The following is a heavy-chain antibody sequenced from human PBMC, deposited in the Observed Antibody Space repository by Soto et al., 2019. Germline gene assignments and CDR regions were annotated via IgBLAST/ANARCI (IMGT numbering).Heavy chain of an antibody. V-gene: IGHV3-23*01. J-gene: IGHJ4*02. CDR2: ISGSGGST. CDR3: ARWGGFNAGFDY. D-gene: IGHD6-25*01. Sequence: PVGSLRLSCAASGFTFSSYVMSWVRQAPGKGLEWVSTISGSGGSTYSADSVKGRFTISRDNSKNTLYVQMNSLRVEDTAVYYCARWGGFNAGFDYWGQGTLVTVSS. CDR1: GFTFSSYV.